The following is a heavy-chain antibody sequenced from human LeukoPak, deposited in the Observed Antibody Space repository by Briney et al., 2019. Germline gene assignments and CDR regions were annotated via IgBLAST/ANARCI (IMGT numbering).Heavy chain of an antibody. Sequence: PGGSLRLSCAASGFTFSTYAMGWVRQAPGKGLDWVSSIKRGGGDPFYADSVKGRFTISRDNSKNTLFLQLNSLRAEDTAVYYCAKGGHDFNPFYWWGQGTLVTVSS. CDR1: GFTFSTYA. D-gene: IGHD2-21*02. CDR2: IKRGGGDP. V-gene: IGHV3-23*01. CDR3: AKGGHDFNPFYW. J-gene: IGHJ4*02.